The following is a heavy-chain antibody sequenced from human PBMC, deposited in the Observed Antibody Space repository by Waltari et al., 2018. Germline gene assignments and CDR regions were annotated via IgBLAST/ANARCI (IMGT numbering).Heavy chain of an antibody. CDR2: LRNTGGT. CDR1: GDFPSDDH. CDR3: ARVPTRYYDSLGWGFFDQ. D-gene: IGHD3-22*01. Sequence: HVQLQESGPGPVTTSETLSLTCTASGDFPSDDHWTWTRQAPGKGLEWMAYLRNTGGTKCTPSLESRVTVSAVTSKKQFSLRLTSVTAADTAVYYCARVPTRYYDSLGWGFFDQWGQGILVTVSS. J-gene: IGHJ4*02. V-gene: IGHV4-59*08.